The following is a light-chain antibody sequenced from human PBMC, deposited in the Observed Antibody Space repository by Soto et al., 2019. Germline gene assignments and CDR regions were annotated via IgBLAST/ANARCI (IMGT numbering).Light chain of an antibody. V-gene: IGKV3-20*01. CDR1: QSVGSS. Sequence: EIVLTQSPATLSVSPGERATLSCRASQSVGSSLAWYQQKPGQAPRLLIYGASSRATGIPDRFSGSGSGTDFTLTISRLEPEDFAVYYCQQYGSSPGTFGQGTKVDI. CDR2: GAS. CDR3: QQYGSSPGT. J-gene: IGKJ1*01.